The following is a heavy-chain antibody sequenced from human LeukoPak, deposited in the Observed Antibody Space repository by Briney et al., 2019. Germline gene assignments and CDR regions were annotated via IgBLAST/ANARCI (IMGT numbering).Heavy chain of an antibody. J-gene: IGHJ4*02. CDR2: ISSSGGDT. D-gene: IGHD2-2*02. Sequence: GSLRLSCAASGFTFSRYAMSWVRQAPGKGLEWVSTISSSGGDTYYADSVKGRFTVSRDNSKNTLYLQMNSLRAEDTAVYYCAKEEVYCSTTSCYRAFDYWGQGTLVTVSS. CDR1: GFTFSRYA. V-gene: IGHV3-23*01. CDR3: AKEEVYCSTTSCYRAFDY.